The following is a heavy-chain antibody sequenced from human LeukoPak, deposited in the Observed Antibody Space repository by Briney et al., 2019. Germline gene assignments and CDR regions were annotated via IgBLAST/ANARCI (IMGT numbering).Heavy chain of an antibody. D-gene: IGHD6-13*01. CDR3: ARDKGIAAAGPFDY. V-gene: IGHV3-21*01. CDR2: ISSSSSYI. J-gene: IGHJ4*02. CDR1: GFTFSSYS. Sequence: GGTLRLSCAASGFTFSSYSMNWVRQAPGKGLEWVSSISSSSSYIYYADSVKGRFTISRDNSKNTLYLQINSLRAEDTAVYYCARDKGIAAAGPFDYWGQGTLVTVSS.